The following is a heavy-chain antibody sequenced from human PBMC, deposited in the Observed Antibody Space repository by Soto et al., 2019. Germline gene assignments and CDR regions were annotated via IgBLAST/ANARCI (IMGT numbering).Heavy chain of an antibody. V-gene: IGHV3-66*01. J-gene: IGHJ6*04. CDR1: GFTVSSNY. CDR2: IYSGGST. CDR3: ARGIANINPLGD. D-gene: IGHD2-15*01. Sequence: GGSLRLSCAASGFTVSSNYMSWVRQAPGKGLEWVSVIYSGGSTYYADSVKGRFAISRDNPKNTLYLQMNSLRAEDTAVDYCARGIANINPLGDWGKETTVTVSS.